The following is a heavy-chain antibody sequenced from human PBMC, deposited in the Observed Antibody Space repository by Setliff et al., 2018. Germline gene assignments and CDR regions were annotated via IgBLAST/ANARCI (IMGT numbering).Heavy chain of an antibody. V-gene: IGHV4-34*01. J-gene: IGHJ3*02. CDR2: INHSGSG. CDR1: GGSFDTYY. CDR3: RQAVVGRDVFDI. D-gene: IGHD1-1*01. Sequence: SETMSLTCNVYGGSFDTYYWSWIRQPPGKGLEWFGEINHSGSGDYNPSFKGRVTISVDTSKKQFSLTLTSVTAADTALYYCRQAVVGRDVFDIWGQGTVVTVSS.